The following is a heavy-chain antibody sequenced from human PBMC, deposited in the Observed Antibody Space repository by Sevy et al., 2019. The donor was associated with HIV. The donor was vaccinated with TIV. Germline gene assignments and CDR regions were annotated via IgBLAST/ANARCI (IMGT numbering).Heavy chain of an antibody. CDR2: IYYSGST. Sequence: SETLSLTCTVSGGSISSGGYYWSWIRQHPGKGLEWIGYIYYSGSTYYNPSLKSRVTISVDTSKNQFSLKLSSVTAADTAVYYCARSMIVVPATFDYWGQGTLVTASS. J-gene: IGHJ4*02. CDR1: GGSISSGGYY. CDR3: ARSMIVVPATFDY. D-gene: IGHD3-22*01. V-gene: IGHV4-31*03.